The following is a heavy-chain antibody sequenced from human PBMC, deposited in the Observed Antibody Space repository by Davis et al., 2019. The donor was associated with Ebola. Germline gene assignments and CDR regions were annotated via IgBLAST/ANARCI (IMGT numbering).Heavy chain of an antibody. CDR1: RGTFGSYA. J-gene: IGHJ6*02. V-gene: IGHV1-69*04. CDR3: ARRVTMVRGVHYYYYGMDV. D-gene: IGHD3-10*01. CDR2: IIPILGIA. Sequence: SVKVSCKASRGTFGSYAISWVRQAPGQGLEWMGRIIPILGIANYAQKFQGRVTITADKSTSTAYMELSSLRSEDTAVYYCARRVTMVRGVHYYYYGMDVWGQGTTVTVSS.